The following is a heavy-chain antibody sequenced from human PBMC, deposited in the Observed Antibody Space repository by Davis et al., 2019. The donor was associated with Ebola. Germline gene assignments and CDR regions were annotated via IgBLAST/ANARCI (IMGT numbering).Heavy chain of an antibody. V-gene: IGHV4-39*01. CDR3: ARHSIAAAAYFDY. CDR1: GGSISSSSYY. J-gene: IGHJ4*02. CDR2: IYYSGST. D-gene: IGHD6-13*01. Sequence: PSETLSLTCTVSGGSISSSSYYWGWIRQPPGKGLEWIGSIYYSGSTYYNPSLKSRVTISVDTSKNQFSLKLSSVTAADTAVYYCARHSIAAAAYFDYWGQGTLVTVSS.